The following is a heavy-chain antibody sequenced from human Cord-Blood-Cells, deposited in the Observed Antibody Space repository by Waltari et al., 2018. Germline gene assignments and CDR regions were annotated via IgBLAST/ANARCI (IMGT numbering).Heavy chain of an antibody. CDR2: INPNSGGT. CDR3: ARGITMVRGVIPPIDY. J-gene: IGHJ4*02. Sequence: QVQLVQSGAEVKKPGASVKVSCKASGYTFTGYSLHWVRRAPGQGLEWMGLINPNSGGTNYAQKFQGRVTMTRDTSISTAYMELSRLRSDDTAVYYCARGITMVRGVIPPIDYWGQGTLVTVSS. V-gene: IGHV1-2*02. D-gene: IGHD3-10*01. CDR1: GYTFTGYS.